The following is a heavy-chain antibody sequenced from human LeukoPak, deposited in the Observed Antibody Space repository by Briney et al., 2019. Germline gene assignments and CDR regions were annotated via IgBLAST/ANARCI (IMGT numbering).Heavy chain of an antibody. CDR1: GGSFSGYF. D-gene: IGHD4-17*01. CDR3: ARGLTTVTTFNWFDP. Sequence: PSETLSLTCAVYGGSFSGYFWSWIRQPPGKGLEWIGEINHSGSTNYNPSLKSRVTISVDTSKNQFSLKLSSVTAADTAMYSCARGLTTVTTFNWFDPWGQGTLVAVSS. V-gene: IGHV4-34*01. J-gene: IGHJ5*02. CDR2: INHSGST.